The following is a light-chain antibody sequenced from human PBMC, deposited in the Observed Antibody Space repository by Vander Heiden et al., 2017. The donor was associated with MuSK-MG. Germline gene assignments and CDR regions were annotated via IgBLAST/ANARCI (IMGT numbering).Light chain of an antibody. CDR1: QSVSRNY. Sequence: ETVLTQSPGTRSSSPGESATLPCRHNQSVSRNYLAWYQQKHGQAPRLLIYGASSRVTGIPDRFSGSGSGTDFTLTIRRLEPEDFAVYHCQQYGSSPRTFGQGTKVEIK. J-gene: IGKJ1*01. CDR2: GAS. V-gene: IGKV3-20*01. CDR3: QQYGSSPRT.